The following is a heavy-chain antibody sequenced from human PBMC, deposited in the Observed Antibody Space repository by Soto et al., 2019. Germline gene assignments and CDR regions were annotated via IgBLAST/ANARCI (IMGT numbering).Heavy chain of an antibody. D-gene: IGHD1-7*01. CDR2: MSGSSSTT. V-gene: IGHV3-23*01. Sequence: GTLRLSCATSGLTFSNYAMSWVRQAPGGGLEWVSSMSGSSSTTYYADSVRGRFTISRDRSKNTLYLQMSSLRAEDTALYYCAKNQERELPRVIDFWGQGTLVTVSS. J-gene: IGHJ4*02. CDR3: AKNQERELPRVIDF. CDR1: GLTFSNYA.